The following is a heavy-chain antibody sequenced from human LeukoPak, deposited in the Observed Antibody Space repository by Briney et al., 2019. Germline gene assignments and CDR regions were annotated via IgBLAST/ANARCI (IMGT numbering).Heavy chain of an antibody. CDR3: AKGGEYCGGDCPGTYYYYYYMDV. V-gene: IGHV3-23*01. CDR2: ISGSGGST. J-gene: IGHJ6*03. Sequence: GGSLRLSCAASEFTFSSYGMSWVRQAPGKGLEWVSAISGSGGSTYYADSVKGRFTISRDNSKNTLYLQMNSLRAEDTAVYYCAKGGEYCGGDCPGTYYYYYYMDVWGKGTTVTISS. CDR1: EFTFSSYG. D-gene: IGHD2-21*02.